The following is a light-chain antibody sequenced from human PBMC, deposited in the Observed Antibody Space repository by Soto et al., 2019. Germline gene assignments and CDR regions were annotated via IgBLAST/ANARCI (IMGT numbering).Light chain of an antibody. CDR3: QQYNSYSIT. J-gene: IGKJ5*01. Sequence: DIHMTLSPSSLSASVGYRVTITCQASQDISNYLNWYQQKPGKAPKVLIYDASNLGTGVPSRFSGSGYGTDFNFSISSLQPEDVATYYCQQYNSYSITFGQGTRLEIK. CDR1: QDISNY. V-gene: IGKV1-33*01. CDR2: DAS.